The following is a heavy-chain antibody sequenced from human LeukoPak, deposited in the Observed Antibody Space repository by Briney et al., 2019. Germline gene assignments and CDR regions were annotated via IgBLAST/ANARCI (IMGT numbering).Heavy chain of an antibody. CDR1: GGSISTYY. Sequence: SETLSLTCTVSGGSISTYYWSWIRQPPGKGLEWIGYIYYSGSTKYNPSLKSRVTISVDTSKNQFSLKLSSVTAADTAVYYCARGAAFYGGQGAFDIWGQGTMVTVSS. D-gene: IGHD4-23*01. CDR3: ARGAAFYGGQGAFDI. CDR2: IYYSGST. J-gene: IGHJ3*02. V-gene: IGHV4-59*01.